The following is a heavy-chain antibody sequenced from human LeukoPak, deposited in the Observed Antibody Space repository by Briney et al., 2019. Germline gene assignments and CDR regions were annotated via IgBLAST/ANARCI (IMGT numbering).Heavy chain of an antibody. Sequence: GESLKISCKGSGYSFTSYWIGWVRQMPGKGLEWMGIIYPGDSDTIYSPSFQGQVTISADKSISTAYLQWSSLKASDTAMYYCARHAATIGVAFDYWGQGTLVTVSS. D-gene: IGHD3-16*01. CDR2: IYPGDSDT. CDR3: ARHAATIGVAFDY. CDR1: GYSFTSYW. J-gene: IGHJ4*02. V-gene: IGHV5-51*01.